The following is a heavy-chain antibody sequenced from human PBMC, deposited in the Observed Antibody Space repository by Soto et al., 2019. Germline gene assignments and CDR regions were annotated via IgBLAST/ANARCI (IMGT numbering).Heavy chain of an antibody. Sequence: GGSLRLSCAASGFTLSGRSMHWVRQAPGKGLVWVSRMNSDGSTTNYADSVKGRFTISRDNAKNTLYLQINSLSAEDTAVYYCARAGSYRFDYWGQGTLVTVSS. CDR1: GFTLSGRS. CDR2: MNSDGSTT. J-gene: IGHJ4*02. D-gene: IGHD3-16*02. V-gene: IGHV3-74*01. CDR3: ARAGSYRFDY.